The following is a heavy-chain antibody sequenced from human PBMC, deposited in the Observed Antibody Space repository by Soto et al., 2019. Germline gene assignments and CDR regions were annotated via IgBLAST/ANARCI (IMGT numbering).Heavy chain of an antibody. CDR1: GYSISSGYY. Sequence: SETLSLTCAVSGYSISSGYYWGWLRQPPGKGLQRIGSIYLGGSTYYNLSLNSRVTLSIAMTTKRGSLKPNSVTAADTPFYDRARVGTWVPYDYDSRLYTFENWFDPWGQVTLVTVSS. J-gene: IGHJ5*02. D-gene: IGHD3-22*01. V-gene: IGHV4-38-2*01. CDR2: IYLGGST. CDR3: ARVGTWVPYDYDSRLYTFENWFDP.